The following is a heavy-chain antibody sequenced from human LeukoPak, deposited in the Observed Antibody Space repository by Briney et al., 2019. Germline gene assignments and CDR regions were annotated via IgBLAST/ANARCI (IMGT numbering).Heavy chain of an antibody. CDR3: ARDVRSLMDV. Sequence: GRSLRPSCAASGFTFSSYAMHWVRQAPGKGLEWVAVISYDGSNKYYADSVKGRFTISRDNSKNTLYLQMNSLRAEDTAVYYCARDVRSLMDVWGQGTTVTVS. CDR1: GFTFSSYA. J-gene: IGHJ6*02. D-gene: IGHD3-10*02. CDR2: ISYDGSNK. V-gene: IGHV3-30-3*01.